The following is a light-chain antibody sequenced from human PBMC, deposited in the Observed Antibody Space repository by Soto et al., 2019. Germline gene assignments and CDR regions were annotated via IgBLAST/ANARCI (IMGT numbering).Light chain of an antibody. CDR3: LQDYNYPIP. J-gene: IGKJ5*01. V-gene: IGKV1-6*01. CDR2: AAS. CDR1: QGIRND. Sequence: AIKVTQSPSSLSASVGDRVTITCRASQGIRNDLGWYQQKPGKAPKLLIYAASSLQSGVPSRFSGSGSGTDFTLTISSLQPDDFATYYCLQDYNYPIPFGQGTLLEI.